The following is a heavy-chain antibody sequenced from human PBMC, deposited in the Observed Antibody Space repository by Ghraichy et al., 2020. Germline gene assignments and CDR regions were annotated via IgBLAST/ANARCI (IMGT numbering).Heavy chain of an antibody. Sequence: SETLSLTCAVYGGSFSGYYWSWIRRPPGKGLEWIGEINHSGSTNYNPSLKSRVTISVDTSKNQFSLKLSSVTAADTAVYYCAFEPGIAVAGTGDYWGQGTLVTVSS. CDR1: GGSFSGYY. J-gene: IGHJ4*02. CDR2: INHSGST. V-gene: IGHV4-34*01. CDR3: AFEPGIAVAGTGDY. D-gene: IGHD6-19*01.